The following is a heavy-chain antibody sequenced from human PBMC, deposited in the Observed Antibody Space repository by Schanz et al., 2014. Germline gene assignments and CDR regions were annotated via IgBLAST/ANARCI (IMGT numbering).Heavy chain of an antibody. Sequence: QVQLVESGGGVVQPGRSLRLSCAASGFTFSRYGMHWVRQAPGKGLEWVAATRYDGNNKYYVDSVKGRFTISRDNSKNTLYLQGNSRTAENTAVYCGRGDLGADQSDYWGQGTLVTVSS. CDR1: GFTFSRYG. CDR2: TRYDGNNK. D-gene: IGHD2-2*01. V-gene: IGHV3-33*01. J-gene: IGHJ4*02. CDR3: RGDLGADQSDY.